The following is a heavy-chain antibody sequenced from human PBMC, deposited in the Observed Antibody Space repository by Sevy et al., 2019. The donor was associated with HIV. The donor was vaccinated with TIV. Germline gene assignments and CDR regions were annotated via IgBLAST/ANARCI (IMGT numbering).Heavy chain of an antibody. CDR2: ISYDGSNK. D-gene: IGHD3-10*01. Sequence: GGSLRLSCAASGFTFSSYAMHWVRQAPGKGLEWVAVISYDGSNKYYADSVKGRFTISRDNSKNTLYQQMNSLRTEDTAVYYCARDRGSGKNVFFDYWGQGTLVTVSS. V-gene: IGHV3-30-3*01. CDR1: GFTFSSYA. J-gene: IGHJ4*02. CDR3: ARDRGSGKNVFFDY.